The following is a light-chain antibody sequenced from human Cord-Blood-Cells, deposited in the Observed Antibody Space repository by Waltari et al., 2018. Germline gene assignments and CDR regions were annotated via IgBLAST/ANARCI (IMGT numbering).Light chain of an antibody. CDR2: AAS. CDR1: QSISSY. Sequence: DIQMTQSPSSLSASVGDRVTITCRASQSISSYLNWYQQKPGKAPKLLIYAASSLQSGVPSSFSGSGSGTDFTLTISSLQPVDFATYYCQQSYSTPPLTFGGATKVEIK. J-gene: IGKJ4*02. CDR3: QQSYSTPPLT. V-gene: IGKV1-39*01.